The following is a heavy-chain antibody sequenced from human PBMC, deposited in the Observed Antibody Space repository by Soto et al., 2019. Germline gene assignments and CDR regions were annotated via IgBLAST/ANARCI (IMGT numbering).Heavy chain of an antibody. Sequence: EVQLLDSGGGSVQPGGSLRLSCAASGFPFINYAMHWVRQAPGKGLEWVSAISGSGGRTYYGDSVKGRFTISRDNSKDTLYLHMNRLTAEDTAVYFCAKAGVRDSSISLYFFDQWGQGTLVTVSS. J-gene: IGHJ4*02. D-gene: IGHD3-10*01. CDR2: ISGSGGRT. V-gene: IGHV3-23*01. CDR3: AKAGVRDSSISLYFFDQ. CDR1: GFPFINYA.